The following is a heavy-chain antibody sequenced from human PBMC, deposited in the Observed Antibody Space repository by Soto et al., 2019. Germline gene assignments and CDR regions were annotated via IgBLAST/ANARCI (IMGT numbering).Heavy chain of an antibody. CDR3: AKGDTAMVPGDY. Sequence: QVQLVESGGGVVQPGRSLRLSCAASGFTFSSYGMHWVRQAPGKGLEWVAVISYDGSNKYYADSVKGRFTISRDNSKNTLYLQMNSLRAEDTAVYYCAKGDTAMVPGDYWGQGTLVTVSS. J-gene: IGHJ4*02. CDR1: GFTFSSYG. CDR2: ISYDGSNK. D-gene: IGHD5-18*01. V-gene: IGHV3-30*18.